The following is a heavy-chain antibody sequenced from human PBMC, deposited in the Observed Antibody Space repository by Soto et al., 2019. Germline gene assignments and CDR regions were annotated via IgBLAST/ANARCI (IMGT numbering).Heavy chain of an antibody. V-gene: IGHV3-72*01. D-gene: IGHD5-12*01. J-gene: IGHJ5*01. CDR2: TRTKARSYTT. CDR3: TRSPEGWIFDS. CDR1: GFTFSDHH. Sequence: EVQLVESGGGLVQPGGSLRLSCAVSGFTFSDHHMDWVRQAPGKGREWVGRTRTKARSYTTEYAASAKGRFTVSRHDSKNSVYLEMNRLKTVETAVYFCTRSPEGWIFDSWGQGTLGTVSS.